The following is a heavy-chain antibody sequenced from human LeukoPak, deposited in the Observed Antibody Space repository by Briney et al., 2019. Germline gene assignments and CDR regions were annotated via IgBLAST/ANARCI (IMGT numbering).Heavy chain of an antibody. CDR2: IHSSGTT. CDR1: GYSISSGHY. V-gene: IGHV4-38-2*02. D-gene: IGHD5-12*01. CDR3: AIDLGYSGFDWAP. Sequence: PSETLSLTCTVSGYSISSGHYWGWIRQPPGKRLEWIGSIHSSGTTYYNPTLKSRVIISVDASKNHFSLNLTSVTAADAAVYYCAIDLGYSGFDWAPWGQGTLVTVSS. J-gene: IGHJ5*02.